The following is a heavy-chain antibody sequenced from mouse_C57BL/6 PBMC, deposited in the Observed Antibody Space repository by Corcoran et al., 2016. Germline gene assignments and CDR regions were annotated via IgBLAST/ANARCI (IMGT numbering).Heavy chain of an antibody. Sequence: QVTLKESGPGILQSSQTLSLTCSFSGFSLSTSGMGVSWIRQPSGKGLEWLAHIYWDDDKRYNPSLKSRLTISKDTSRNQVFLKITSVDTADTATYYCARNYGNWNWYFNVWGTGTTVTVSS. CDR1: GFSLSTSGMG. CDR3: ARNYGNWNWYFNV. V-gene: IGHV8-12*01. J-gene: IGHJ1*03. D-gene: IGHD2-1*01. CDR2: IYWDDDK.